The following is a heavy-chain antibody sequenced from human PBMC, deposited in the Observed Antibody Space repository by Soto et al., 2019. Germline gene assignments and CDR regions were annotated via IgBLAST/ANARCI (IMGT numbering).Heavy chain of an antibody. V-gene: IGHV3-9*01. CDR2: ISWNSGSI. CDR3: AKEDY. J-gene: IGHJ4*02. Sequence: EVQLVESGGGLVQPGRSLRLSCAASGFTFDDYAMHWVRQAPGKGLEWVSGISWNSGSIGYADSVKGRFTISRDNAKNSLYRQMNSRRAEDTALYYCAKEDYWGQGTLVTVSS. CDR1: GFTFDDYA.